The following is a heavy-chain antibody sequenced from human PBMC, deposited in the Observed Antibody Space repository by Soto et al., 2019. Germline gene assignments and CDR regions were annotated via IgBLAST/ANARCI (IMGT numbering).Heavy chain of an antibody. CDR1: GGSSSSGDYY. D-gene: IGHD6-19*01. CDR2: IYYSGST. Sequence: SVTLSLTCTVAGGSSSSGDYYWSWIRQPPGKGLEWIGYIYYSGSTYYNPSLKSRVTISVDTSKNQFSLKLSSVTAADTAVYYCARDRTASAVAGNPNYYYYGMDVWGQGTTVTVS. CDR3: ARDRTASAVAGNPNYYYYGMDV. V-gene: IGHV4-30-4*01. J-gene: IGHJ6*02.